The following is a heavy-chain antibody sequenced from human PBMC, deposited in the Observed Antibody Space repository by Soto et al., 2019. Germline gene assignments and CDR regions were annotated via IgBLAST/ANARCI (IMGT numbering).Heavy chain of an antibody. J-gene: IGHJ5*02. CDR3: ARGWDGYGWFAP. Sequence: QVQLQESGPGLVKPSETLSLTCTVSGGSISTYYWTWIRQSPGKGLEWIGYIYYTGNTEYNPSLKSRVSILLDTTNNQFSLNLRSVTAADTAMYFCARGWDGYGWFAPWGQGTLVTVSS. D-gene: IGHD4-17*01. CDR1: GGSISTYY. V-gene: IGHV4-59*01. CDR2: IYYTGNT.